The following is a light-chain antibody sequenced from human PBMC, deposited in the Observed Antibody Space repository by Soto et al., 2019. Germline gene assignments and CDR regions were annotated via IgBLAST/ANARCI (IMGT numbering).Light chain of an antibody. Sequence: EIVLTQSPGTLSLSPGERATLSCRASQSVSSIHLAWYQHKPGQAPRLLIYAASSRATGSPDRFSGGGSGTDFTLTIRRLEPEDSAVYYCQQHGTTFGQGTKVDIK. V-gene: IGKV3-20*01. CDR2: AAS. J-gene: IGKJ1*01. CDR1: QSVSSIH. CDR3: QQHGTT.